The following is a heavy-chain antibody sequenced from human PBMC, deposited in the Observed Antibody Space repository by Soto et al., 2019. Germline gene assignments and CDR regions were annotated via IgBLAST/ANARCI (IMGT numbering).Heavy chain of an antibody. J-gene: IGHJ4*02. Sequence: GGSLRLSCAASGFTFSSYGMHWARQAPGKGLEWVAVISYDGSNKYYADSVKGRFTISRDNSKNTLYLQMNSLRAEDTAVYYCARDSSTGYYLSDFDYWGQGTLVTVSS. CDR2: ISYDGSNK. D-gene: IGHD3-9*01. V-gene: IGHV3-30*03. CDR1: GFTFSSYG. CDR3: ARDSSTGYYLSDFDY.